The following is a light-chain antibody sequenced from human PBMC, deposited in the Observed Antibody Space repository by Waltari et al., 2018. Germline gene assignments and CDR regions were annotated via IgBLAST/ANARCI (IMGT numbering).Light chain of an antibody. CDR1: TGAVNDAHF. V-gene: IGLV7-46*01. CDR2: DTR. J-gene: IGLJ3*02. Sequence: QAVVTQEPSLTVSQGGAVTPTCGTDTGAVNDAHFPSWIQQRPGQAPTSLLHDTRKTYSWPPSRFTGYPLGGQAALTLSGALPEDEVYYSRLLSFHGPWVFGGGTRLTVL. CDR3: LLSFHGPWV.